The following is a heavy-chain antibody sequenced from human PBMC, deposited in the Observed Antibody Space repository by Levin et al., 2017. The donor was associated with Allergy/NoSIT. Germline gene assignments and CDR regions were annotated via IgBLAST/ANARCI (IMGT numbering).Heavy chain of an antibody. CDR2: ISYDGSNK. V-gene: IGHV3-30*18. Sequence: GESLKISCAASGFTFSSYGMHWVRQAPGKGLEWVAVISYDGSNKYYADSVKGRFTISRDNSKNTLYLQMNSLRAEDTAVYYCAKDGKGYQLLLWYFDLWGRGTLVTVSS. CDR3: AKDGKGYQLLLWYFDL. D-gene: IGHD2-2*01. J-gene: IGHJ2*01. CDR1: GFTFSSYG.